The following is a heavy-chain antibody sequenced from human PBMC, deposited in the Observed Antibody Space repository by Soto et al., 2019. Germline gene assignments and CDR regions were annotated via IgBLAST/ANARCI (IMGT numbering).Heavy chain of an antibody. J-gene: IGHJ4*02. Sequence: QVQLVQSGAEVKKPGASVKVSCKASGYTFTSYAMHWVRQAPGQRLEWIGWINAGNGNTKYSQKFQGRVTITRDTSASTAYMELSSLRSEDTAVYYCARLGGVVVDFDYWGQGTLVTVSS. V-gene: IGHV1-3*01. CDR1: GYTFTSYA. CDR3: ARLGGVVVDFDY. D-gene: IGHD3-3*01. CDR2: INAGNGNT.